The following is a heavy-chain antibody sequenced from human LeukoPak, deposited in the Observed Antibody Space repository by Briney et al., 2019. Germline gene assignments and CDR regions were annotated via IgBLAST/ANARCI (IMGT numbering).Heavy chain of an antibody. Sequence: RSGGSLRLSCAASGFTFDDYGMTWDRQAPGKVLEWVSGINWNGDSTGYVDSVKGRFTISRDNAKNSLYLQMNSLRAEDTALYYCASGQLYDSSGYYLNYWGQGTLVTVSS. V-gene: IGHV3-20*04. D-gene: IGHD3-22*01. CDR3: ASGQLYDSSGYYLNY. CDR1: GFTFDDYG. J-gene: IGHJ4*02. CDR2: INWNGDST.